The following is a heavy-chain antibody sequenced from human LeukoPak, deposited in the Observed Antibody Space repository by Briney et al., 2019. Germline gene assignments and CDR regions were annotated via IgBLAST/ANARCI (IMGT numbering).Heavy chain of an antibody. D-gene: IGHD2-15*01. V-gene: IGHV4-61*01. CDR3: ARDSDCSGGSCYSDGYYYYYGMDV. CDR2: IYYSGST. J-gene: IGHJ6*04. Sequence: TPSETLSLTCTVSGVSVSSGSYYWSWIRQPPGKGLEWIGYIYYSGSTNYNPSLKSRVTISVDTSKNQFSLKLSSVTAADTAVYYCARDSDCSGGSCYSDGYYYYYGMDVWGKGTTVTVSS. CDR1: GVSVSSGSYY.